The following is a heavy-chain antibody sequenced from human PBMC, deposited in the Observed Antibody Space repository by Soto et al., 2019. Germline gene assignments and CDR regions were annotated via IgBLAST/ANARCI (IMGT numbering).Heavy chain of an antibody. J-gene: IGHJ4*02. D-gene: IGHD1-26*01. CDR3: ARGYSGSYVGEYYFDY. V-gene: IGHV1-69*13. Sequence: GASVKVSCKASGGTFSSYAISWVRQAPGQGLEWMGGIIPIFGTANYAQKFQGRVTITADESTSTAYMELSSLRSEDTAVYYCARGYSGSYVGEYYFDYWGQGTLVTVSS. CDR2: IIPIFGTA. CDR1: GGTFSSYA.